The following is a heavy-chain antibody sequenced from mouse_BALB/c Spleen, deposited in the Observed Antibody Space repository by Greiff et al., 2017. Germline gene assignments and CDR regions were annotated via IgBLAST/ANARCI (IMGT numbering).Heavy chain of an antibody. J-gene: IGHJ3*01. V-gene: IGHV3-6*02. CDR3: AREGGSSYGFAY. CDR1: GYSITSGYY. D-gene: IGHD1-1*01. CDR2: ISYDGSN. Sequence: EVKLMESGPGLVKPSQSLSLTCSVTGYSITSGYYWNWIRQFPGNKLEWMGYISYDGSNNYNPSLKNRISITRDTSKNQFFLKLNSVTTEDTATYYCAREGGSSYGFAYWGQGTLVTVSA.